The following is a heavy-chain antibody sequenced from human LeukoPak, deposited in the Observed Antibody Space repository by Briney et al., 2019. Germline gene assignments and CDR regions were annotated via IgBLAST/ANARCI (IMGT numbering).Heavy chain of an antibody. CDR1: GFTFDDYA. J-gene: IGHJ4*02. V-gene: IGHV3-9*01. D-gene: IGHD6-19*01. Sequence: GGSLRLSCAASGFTFDDYAMHWVRQAPGKGLEWVSGISWNSGSIGYADSVKGRFTISRDNAKSSLYLQMNSLRAEDTALYYCAKVGWYPSFGGQGTLVTVSS. CDR2: ISWNSGSI. CDR3: AKVGWYPSF.